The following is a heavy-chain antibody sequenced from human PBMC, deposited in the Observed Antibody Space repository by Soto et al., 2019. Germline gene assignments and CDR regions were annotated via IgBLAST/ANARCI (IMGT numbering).Heavy chain of an antibody. V-gene: IGHV3-33*01. CDR3: ARLGGSGGDSIDY. Sequence: QVQLVESGGGVVQPGRSLRLSCVTSGFPFNKYGMHWVRQAPGKGLEWVAIIWYDGSEKYYGDSVKGRFTISRDNSRDTLFLQLDSLRADDTPMYYCARLGGSGGDSIDYWGQGTLVTVSS. CDR2: IWYDGSEK. CDR1: GFPFNKYG. J-gene: IGHJ4*02. D-gene: IGHD3-10*01.